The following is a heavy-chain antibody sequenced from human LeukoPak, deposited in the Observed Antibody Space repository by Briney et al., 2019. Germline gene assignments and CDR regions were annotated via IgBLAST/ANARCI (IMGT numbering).Heavy chain of an antibody. V-gene: IGHV3-30*18. CDR1: GFTFSSYG. D-gene: IGHD5/OR15-5a*01. CDR3: AKDLSTYFDY. Sequence: PGGSLRLSCAASGFTFSSYGMHWVRQAPGKGLEWVAVISYDGSNKYYADSVEGRFTVSRDNSKNTLYLQMNSLRAEDTAVYYCAKDLSTYFDYWGQGTLVTVSS. CDR2: ISYDGSNK. J-gene: IGHJ4*02.